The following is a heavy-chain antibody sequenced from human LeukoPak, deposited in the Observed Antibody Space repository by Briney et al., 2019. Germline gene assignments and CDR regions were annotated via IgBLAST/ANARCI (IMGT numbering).Heavy chain of an antibody. J-gene: IGHJ4*02. V-gene: IGHV3-64*01. Sequence: GGSLRLSCAASGFTFSSYAMHWVRQAPGKGLEYVSAISSNGGSTYYANSVKGRFTISRDNSKNTLYLQMGSLRAEDMAVYYCARGPSAEAHSDYWGQGTLVTVSS. CDR3: ARGPSAEAHSDY. CDR1: GFTFSSYA. D-gene: IGHD3-10*01. CDR2: ISSNGGST.